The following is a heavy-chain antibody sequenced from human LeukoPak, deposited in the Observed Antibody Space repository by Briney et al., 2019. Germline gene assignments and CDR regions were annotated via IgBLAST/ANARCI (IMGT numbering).Heavy chain of an antibody. V-gene: IGHV3-23*01. J-gene: IGHJ4*02. CDR3: AKLSFGVVTGGFDY. D-gene: IGHD3-3*01. CDR2: ISGSGGST. CDR1: GFTFSNYW. Sequence: LTGGSLRLSCAASGFTFSNYWMHWVRQDPGKGLEWVSAISGSGGSTYYADSVKGRFTISRDNSKNTLYLQMNSLRAEDTAVYYCAKLSFGVVTGGFDYWGQGTLVTVSS.